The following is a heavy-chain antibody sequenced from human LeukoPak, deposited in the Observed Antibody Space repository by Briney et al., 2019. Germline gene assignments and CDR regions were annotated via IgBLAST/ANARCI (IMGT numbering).Heavy chain of an antibody. J-gene: IGHJ4*02. V-gene: IGHV3-23*01. CDR2: ISGSGGST. CDR3: AKDRFLIPGSGYFVY. Sequence: GGSLRLSCAASGFTFSSYAMSWVRQAPGKGLEWVSAISGSGGSTYYADSVKGRFTISRDNSKNTLYLQMNSLRAEDTAVYYCAKDRFLIPGSGYFVYWGQGTLVTVSS. D-gene: IGHD3-10*01. CDR1: GFTFSSYA.